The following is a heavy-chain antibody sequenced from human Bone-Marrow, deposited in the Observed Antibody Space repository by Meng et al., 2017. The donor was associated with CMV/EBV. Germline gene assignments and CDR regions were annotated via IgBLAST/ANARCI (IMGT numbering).Heavy chain of an antibody. CDR3: TRDPIGAVIINHSDF. D-gene: IGHD3-3*01. V-gene: IGHV3-49*04. CDR2: IRSKAYGGTT. CDR1: GFTFGDYA. J-gene: IGHJ4*02. Sequence: GESLKISCTTSGFTFGDYAMSWVRQVPGKGLEWVGFIRSKAYGGTTEYASSVKVIFTIATYDPKNIAYLQIKSLRTEDTSVYYSTRDPIGAVIINHSDFWGQGTLVTVSS.